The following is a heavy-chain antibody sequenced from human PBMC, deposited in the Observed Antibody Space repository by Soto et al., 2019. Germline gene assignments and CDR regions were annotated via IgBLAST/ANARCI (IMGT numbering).Heavy chain of an antibody. D-gene: IGHD2-2*02. CDR3: AGYCSSTSWYTGTDY. J-gene: IGHJ4*02. CDR1: GGSISSGGYY. CDR2: IYYSGST. V-gene: IGHV4-31*03. Sequence: QVQLQESGPGLVKPSQTLSLTCTVSGGSISSGGYYWSWIRQHPGKGLEWIGYIYYSGSTYYNPSLKSRVTISVDTSKNQFSLKLSSVTAADTAVYYCAGYCSSTSWYTGTDYWGQGTLVTVSS.